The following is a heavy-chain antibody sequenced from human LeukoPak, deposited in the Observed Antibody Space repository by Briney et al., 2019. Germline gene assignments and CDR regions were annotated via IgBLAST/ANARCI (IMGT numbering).Heavy chain of an antibody. D-gene: IGHD6-13*01. V-gene: IGHV4-61*02. CDR3: ARGDWQYSNNWSNWIDP. Sequence: SQTLSLTCTVSGGSITSGSYYWSWIRQPAGKGLEWIGRIYSSGSTNYNPSLKSRVTISVDMSKSQFSLKLSSVTAADTAVYYCARGDWQYSNNWSNWIDPWGQGTLVTVSS. J-gene: IGHJ5*02. CDR2: IYSSGST. CDR1: GGSITSGSYY.